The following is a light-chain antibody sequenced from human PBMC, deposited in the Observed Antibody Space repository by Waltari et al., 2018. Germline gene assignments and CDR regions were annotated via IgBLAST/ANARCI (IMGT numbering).Light chain of an antibody. CDR2: VNRDGSH. J-gene: IGLJ3*02. CDR1: SGHSHYA. CDR3: QTWGTGIRV. Sequence: QLVLTQSPSASASLGASVKLTCTLSSGHSHYAIAWHQQQPDKGPRYLMKVNRDGSHPKEDVIPDRFSGSSSGAERYLTISSLQSDDEADYYCQTWGTGIRVFGGGTKLTVL. V-gene: IGLV4-69*01.